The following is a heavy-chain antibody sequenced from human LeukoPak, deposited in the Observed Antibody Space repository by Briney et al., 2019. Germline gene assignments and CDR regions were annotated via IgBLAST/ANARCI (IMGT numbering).Heavy chain of an antibody. V-gene: IGHV4-34*01. Sequence: KPSETLSLTCAVYGGSLSGYYWSWSRQPPRKGLEWVGEINHSGSTNYNPSLKSRVTISVDTSKNQFSLKLRSVTAADTAVYYCARVCGSGSYYNSFDYWGQGTLVTVSS. CDR3: ARVCGSGSYYNSFDY. CDR1: GGSLSGYY. CDR2: INHSGST. J-gene: IGHJ4*02. D-gene: IGHD3-10*01.